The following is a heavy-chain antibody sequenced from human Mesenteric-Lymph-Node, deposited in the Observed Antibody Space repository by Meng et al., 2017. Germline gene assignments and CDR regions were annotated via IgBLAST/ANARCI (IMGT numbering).Heavy chain of an antibody. CDR2: INHSGST. J-gene: IGHJ4*02. Sequence: QVQLPRWGGGLWKPAETLSLTCSGYGGSFSCHYWSWIRQPPGKGLEWIGEINHSGSTNYNPSLKSRVTISVDTSKTQFSLKLSSVTSADTAVYYCARVDRGDDSSGRPFDYWGQGTLVTVSS. CDR1: GGSFSCHY. CDR3: ARVDRGDDSSGRPFDY. V-gene: IGHV4-34*02. D-gene: IGHD3-22*01.